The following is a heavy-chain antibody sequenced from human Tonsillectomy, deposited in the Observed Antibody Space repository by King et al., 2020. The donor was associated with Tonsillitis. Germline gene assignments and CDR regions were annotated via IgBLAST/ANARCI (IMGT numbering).Heavy chain of an antibody. CDR3: ARDIAVAEYYFDS. Sequence: VQLVESGGGVVQPGESLRLSCAASGFTFSRYAMHWVRQAPGKGLEWVAIISYDGGKKYHADSVKGRFTISRDNSKNTLYLQMNSLRAEDTAVYFCARDIAVAEYYFDSWAREPWSPSPQ. CDR1: GFTFSRYA. V-gene: IGHV3-30*04. D-gene: IGHD6-19*01. CDR2: ISYDGGKK. J-gene: IGHJ4*02.